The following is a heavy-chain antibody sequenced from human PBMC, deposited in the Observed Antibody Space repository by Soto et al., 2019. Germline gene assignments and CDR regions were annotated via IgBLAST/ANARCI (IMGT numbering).Heavy chain of an antibody. Sequence: QVTLKESGPVLVKPTETLTLTCTVSGFSLSNARMGVSWIRQPPGKALEWLAHIFSNDEKSYSTSLKSRLTISKDTSKSQVVLTMTNMDPVYTATYYCARIAHYCSGGSCYPGSWFDPWGQGTLVTVSS. CDR1: GFSLSNARMG. J-gene: IGHJ5*02. D-gene: IGHD2-15*01. CDR3: ARIAHYCSGGSCYPGSWFDP. V-gene: IGHV2-26*01. CDR2: IFSNDEK.